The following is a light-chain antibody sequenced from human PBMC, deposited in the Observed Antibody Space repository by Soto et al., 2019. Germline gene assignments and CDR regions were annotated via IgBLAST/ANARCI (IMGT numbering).Light chain of an antibody. CDR3: QQYDKWCT. CDR1: QSVSSN. J-gene: IGKJ2*02. CDR2: GAS. V-gene: IGKV3-15*01. Sequence: EIVMTQSPATLSVSPGEGATLSCRASQSVSSNLAWYQHKPGQAPRLLIYGASTRATGIPARFSGGGSGTEFALTISSLQSEDFAIYYCQQYDKWCTFGQGTKLEIK.